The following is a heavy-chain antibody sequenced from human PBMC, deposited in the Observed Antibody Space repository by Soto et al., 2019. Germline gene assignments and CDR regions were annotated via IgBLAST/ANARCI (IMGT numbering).Heavy chain of an antibody. CDR2: IGSAHDP. CDR3: ARAYLGRLPRRADYYYALDV. Sequence: GGSLRLSCAASGFTFSTYDMHWVRQVPGKGLEWVSAIGSAHDPYYLGSVKGRFSISREYAKNSLYLQMNSLTTGDTAVYYCARAYLGRLPRRADYYYALDVWGQGTTVTVSS. D-gene: IGHD1-26*01. CDR1: GFTFSTYD. V-gene: IGHV3-13*05. J-gene: IGHJ6*02.